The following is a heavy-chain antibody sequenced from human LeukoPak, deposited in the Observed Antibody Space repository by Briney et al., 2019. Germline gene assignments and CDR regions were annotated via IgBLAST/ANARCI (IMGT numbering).Heavy chain of an antibody. V-gene: IGHV1-2*06. J-gene: IGHJ4*02. CDR1: GYTFTGNY. CDR3: ARSRGYSGWEDY. CDR2: INPNSGGT. Sequence: ASVKVSCKXSGYTFTGNYMHWVRQAPRQGLEWMGRINPNSGGTNYAQKFQGRVTMTGDTSISTAYMELSRLRSDDTAVYYCARSRGYSGWEDYWGQGTLVTVSS. D-gene: IGHD5-12*01.